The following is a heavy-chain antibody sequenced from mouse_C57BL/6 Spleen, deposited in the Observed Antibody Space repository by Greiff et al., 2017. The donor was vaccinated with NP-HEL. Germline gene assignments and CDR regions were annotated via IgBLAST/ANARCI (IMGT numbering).Heavy chain of an antibody. CDR3: ARGITTVVANWYFDV. V-gene: IGHV1-64*01. CDR2: IHPNSGST. Sequence: QVQLQQPGAELVKPGASVKLSCKASGYTFTSYWMHWVKQRPGQGLEWIGMIHPNSGSTNYNEKFKSKATLTVDKSSSTAYMQLSSLTSEDSAVYYCARGITTVVANWYFDVWGTGTTVTVSS. J-gene: IGHJ1*03. CDR1: GYTFTSYW. D-gene: IGHD1-1*01.